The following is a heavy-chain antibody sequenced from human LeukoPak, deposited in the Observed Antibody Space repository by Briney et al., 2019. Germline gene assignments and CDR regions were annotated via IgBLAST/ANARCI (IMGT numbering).Heavy chain of an antibody. CDR3: ARGHDRSGYYYDY. CDR1: GGSISSGDYY. V-gene: IGHV4-30-4*01. Sequence: TPSQTLSLTCTVSGGSISSGDYYWSWLRQPPGKGLKWIGYIYYSGSTYYNPSLKSRVAVSMDTSKNQFSLKLSSVTAADTAVYYCARGHDRSGYYYDYWGQGTLVTVSS. J-gene: IGHJ4*02. D-gene: IGHD3-22*01. CDR2: IYYSGST.